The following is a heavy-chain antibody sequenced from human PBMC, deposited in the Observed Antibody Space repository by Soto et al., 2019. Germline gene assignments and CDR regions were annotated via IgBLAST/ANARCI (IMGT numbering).Heavy chain of an antibody. J-gene: IGHJ6*03. Sequence: ASVKVSCKASGYTFTSYAMHWVRQAPGQRLEWMGWINAGNGNTKYSQKYQGRVTITRDTSASTAYMELSSLISEDTAVYYCARDLLLSGIAAAGTLLRYYYYYYMDVWGKGTTVTVSS. CDR1: GYTFTSYA. D-gene: IGHD6-13*01. CDR2: INAGNGNT. V-gene: IGHV1-3*01. CDR3: ARDLLLSGIAAAGTLLRYYYYYYMDV.